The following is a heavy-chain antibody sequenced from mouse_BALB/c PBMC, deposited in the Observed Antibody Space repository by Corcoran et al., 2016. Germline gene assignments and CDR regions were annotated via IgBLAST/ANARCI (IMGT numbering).Heavy chain of an antibody. Sequence: EVQLQQSGPELVKPGASVKMSCKASGYTFTSYVMHWVKQKPGQGLEWIGYIYPFNDGTKYHEKFKGKATLTSDKSSSTAYMVLSSLTSEDSAVYYCAREVPGGNPFDYWGQGTTLTVSS. J-gene: IGHJ2*01. CDR3: AREVPGGNPFDY. V-gene: IGHV1S136*01. D-gene: IGHD2-1*01. CDR1: GYTFTSYV. CDR2: IYPFNDGT.